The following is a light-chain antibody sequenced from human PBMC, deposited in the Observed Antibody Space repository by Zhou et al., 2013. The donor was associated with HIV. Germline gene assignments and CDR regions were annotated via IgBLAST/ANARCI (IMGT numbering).Light chain of an antibody. Sequence: EIVLTQSPGTLSVSPGERVTLSCRASQSVSSSYLAWYQQKPGQTPRLLIYGASNRATGIPARFSGSGSGTDFTLTISSLEPEDFAVYYCQQRATWPPITFGQGTRLEIK. CDR2: GAS. V-gene: IGKV3D-20*02. CDR3: QQRATWPPIT. CDR1: QSVSSSY. J-gene: IGKJ5*01.